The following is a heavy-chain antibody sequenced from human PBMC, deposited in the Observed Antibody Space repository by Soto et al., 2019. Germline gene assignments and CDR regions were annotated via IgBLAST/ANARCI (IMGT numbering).Heavy chain of an antibody. V-gene: IGHV3-30*18. Sequence: QVQLVESGGGVVQPGRSLRLSCAASGFTFSRYGMHWVRQAPGKGLEWVAVISYDGSNKYYADSVKGRFTISRDNSKNTLYLQMNSLRAEDTAVYYCAKDPRFRESLVYYFDYWGQGTLVTVSS. CDR1: GFTFSRYG. CDR3: AKDPRFRESLVYYFDY. J-gene: IGHJ4*02. D-gene: IGHD3-10*01. CDR2: ISYDGSNK.